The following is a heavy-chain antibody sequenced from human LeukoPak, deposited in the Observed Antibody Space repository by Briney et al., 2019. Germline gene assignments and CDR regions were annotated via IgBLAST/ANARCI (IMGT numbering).Heavy chain of an antibody. D-gene: IGHD5-18*01. V-gene: IGHV3-48*01. CDR2: ISSSSSTI. Sequence: PGGSLRLSCAASGFTFSSYSMNWVRQAPGKGLEWVSYISSSSSTIYYADSVKGRFTISRDNAKNSLYLQMNSLRAEDTAVYYCARNRGYSYGYVSGSPNWFDPWGQGTLVTVSS. CDR1: GFTFSSYS. CDR3: ARNRGYSYGYVSGSPNWFDP. J-gene: IGHJ5*02.